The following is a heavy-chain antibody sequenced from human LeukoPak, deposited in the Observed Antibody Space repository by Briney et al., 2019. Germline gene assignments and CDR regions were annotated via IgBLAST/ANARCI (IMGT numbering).Heavy chain of an antibody. Sequence: ASVKVSCKASGYTFTGYYMHWVRQAPGQGLEWMGWINPNSGGTNYAQKFQGRVTMTRDTSISTADMELSRLRLDDTAVYYCARSDSEGATNGYYWGQGTLVTVSS. CDR2: INPNSGGT. CDR1: GYTFTGYY. CDR3: ARSDSEGATNGYY. V-gene: IGHV1-2*02. J-gene: IGHJ4*02. D-gene: IGHD1-26*01.